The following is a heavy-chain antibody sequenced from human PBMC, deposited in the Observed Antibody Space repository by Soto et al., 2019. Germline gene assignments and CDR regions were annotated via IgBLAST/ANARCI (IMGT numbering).Heavy chain of an antibody. J-gene: IGHJ4*02. CDR3: ASDKGVGGWSLYFDY. V-gene: IGHV3-33*01. D-gene: IGHD6-19*01. CDR2: IWYDGSNK. CDR1: GFTFSSYG. Sequence: QVQLVESGGGVVQPGRSLRRSCAASGFTFSSYGMHWVRQAPGKGLEWVAVIWYDGSNKYYADSVKGRFTISRDNSTNTPYLQMNSRRAEATAVYYCASDKGVGGWSLYFDYWGQGTLVTVSS.